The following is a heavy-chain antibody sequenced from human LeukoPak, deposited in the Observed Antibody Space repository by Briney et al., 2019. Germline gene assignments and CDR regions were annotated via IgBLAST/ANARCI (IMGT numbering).Heavy chain of an antibody. CDR1: GFTFSSYW. Sequence: GGSLRLSCAASGFTFSSYWMHWVRQAPGKGLVWVSRVNRDGSNTNYADSVKGRFTISRDNAKNTLYLQMNSLRAEDTAVYYCARGKWELYYWGQGTLVTVSS. CDR2: VNRDGSNT. CDR3: ARGKWELYY. V-gene: IGHV3-74*01. D-gene: IGHD1-26*01. J-gene: IGHJ4*02.